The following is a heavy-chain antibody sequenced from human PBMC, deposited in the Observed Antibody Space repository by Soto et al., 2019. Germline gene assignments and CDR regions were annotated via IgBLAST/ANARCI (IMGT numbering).Heavy chain of an antibody. D-gene: IGHD3-3*01. CDR2: TRGKAYSGTT. Sequence: PGGSLRLSCATSGFTFGGYGISWVRQAPGKGLEWVGLTRGKAYSGTTEYAASVKGRFTISRDESKSIAYLQMNSLKTEDTAVYYCTRVRVGVELRHPQLDYWGQGTLVTVSS. V-gene: IGHV3-49*04. CDR1: GFTFGGYG. CDR3: TRVRVGVELRHPQLDY. J-gene: IGHJ4*02.